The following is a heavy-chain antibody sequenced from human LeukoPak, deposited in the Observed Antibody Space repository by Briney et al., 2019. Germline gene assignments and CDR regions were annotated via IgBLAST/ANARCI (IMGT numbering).Heavy chain of an antibody. J-gene: IGHJ5*02. CDR1: GGSISSYY. V-gene: IGHV4-4*07. D-gene: IGHD3-10*01. Sequence: SETLSLTCTVSGGSISSYYWSWIRQPAGKGLEWIGRIYTSGSTNYNPSLKSRVTMSVDTSKNQFSLKLSSVTAADTAVYYCARVIWFGVLSNNWFDPWGQGTLVSVSS. CDR3: ARVIWFGVLSNNWFDP. CDR2: IYTSGST.